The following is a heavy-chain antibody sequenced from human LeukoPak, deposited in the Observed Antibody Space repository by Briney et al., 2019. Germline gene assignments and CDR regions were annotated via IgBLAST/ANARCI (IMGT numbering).Heavy chain of an antibody. Sequence: ASVKISCKVSGYTFTDYYMHWVQQAPGKGLEWMGLVDPEDGETIYAEKFQGRVTITADTSIDTAYMELSSLRSEDTAVYYCATPRYSGSYGDAFDIWGQGTMVTVSS. V-gene: IGHV1-69-2*01. CDR2: VDPEDGET. D-gene: IGHD1-26*01. CDR3: ATPRYSGSYGDAFDI. CDR1: GYTFTDYY. J-gene: IGHJ3*02.